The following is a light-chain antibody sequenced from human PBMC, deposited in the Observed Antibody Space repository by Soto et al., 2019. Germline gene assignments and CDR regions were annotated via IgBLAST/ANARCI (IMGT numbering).Light chain of an antibody. V-gene: IGLV6-57*04. J-gene: IGLJ2*01. CDR3: QSYDSSNQGVV. Sequence: NFMLTQPHSVSESPGKTVTISCTRSSGSIASNYVQWYQQRPGSAPTTVIYEDNQRPSGVPDRFSGSIDSSSNSASLTISGLKTEDEADYYCQSYDSSNQGVVFGGGNKLTVL. CDR1: SGSIASNY. CDR2: EDN.